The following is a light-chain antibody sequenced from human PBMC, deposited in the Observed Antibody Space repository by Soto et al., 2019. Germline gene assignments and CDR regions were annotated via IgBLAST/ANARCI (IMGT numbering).Light chain of an antibody. CDR1: SSDVGGYNY. CDR3: SSYTSSSTYV. Sequence: QSALTQPASVSGSPGQSITISCTGTSSDVGGYNYVSWYQQHPGKAPKFMIYDVSNRPSGVSNRFSGSKSGNTASLTISGLQAEDEADYYRSSYTSSSTYVFGTGTKVTVL. V-gene: IGLV2-14*01. J-gene: IGLJ1*01. CDR2: DVS.